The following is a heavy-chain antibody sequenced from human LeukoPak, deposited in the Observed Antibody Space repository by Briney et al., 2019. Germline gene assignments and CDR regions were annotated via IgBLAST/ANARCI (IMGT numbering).Heavy chain of an antibody. CDR3: ASGPYYSNNWFDP. CDR1: GFTFSSYG. CDR2: ISYDGSNK. Sequence: GGSLRLSCAASGFTFSSYGMHWVRQAPGKGLEWVAVISYDGSNKYYADSVKGRFTISRDNSKNTLYLQMNSLRAEDTAVYYCASGPYYSNNWFDPWGQGTLVTVSS. J-gene: IGHJ5*02. D-gene: IGHD4-11*01. V-gene: IGHV3-30*03.